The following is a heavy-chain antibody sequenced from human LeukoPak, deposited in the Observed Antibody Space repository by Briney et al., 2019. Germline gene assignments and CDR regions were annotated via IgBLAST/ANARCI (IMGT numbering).Heavy chain of an antibody. CDR3: ARSRGYSYGYALDY. D-gene: IGHD5-18*01. CDR1: GYTFTDYY. CDR2: INPNSGGT. Sequence: ASVKVSCKASGYTFTDYYMHWVRQAPGQGLEWMGWINPNSGGTNYAQKFQGRVTMTRDTSISTAYMELSRLRSDDTAVYYCARSRGYSYGYALDYWGQGTLVTVSS. J-gene: IGHJ4*02. V-gene: IGHV1-2*02.